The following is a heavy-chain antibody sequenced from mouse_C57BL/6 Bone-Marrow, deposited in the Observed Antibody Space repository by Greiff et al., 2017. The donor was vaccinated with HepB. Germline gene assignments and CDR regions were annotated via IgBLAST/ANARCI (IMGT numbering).Heavy chain of an antibody. CDR2: IYPGSGNT. D-gene: IGHD4-1*01. V-gene: IGHV1-76*01. Sequence: LEESGAELVRPGASVKLSCKASGYTFTDYYINWVKQRPGQGLEWIARIYPGSGNTYYNEKFKGKATLTAEKSSSTAYMQLSSLTSEDSAVYFCARWDWEDYWGQGTTLTVSS. CDR1: GYTFTDYY. J-gene: IGHJ2*01. CDR3: ARWDWEDY.